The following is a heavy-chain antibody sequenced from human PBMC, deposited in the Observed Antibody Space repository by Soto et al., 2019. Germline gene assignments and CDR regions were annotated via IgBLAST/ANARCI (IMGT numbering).Heavy chain of an antibody. CDR1: GYTFTNYY. J-gene: IGHJ4*02. CDR2: INPNSGGT. V-gene: IGHV1-2*02. CDR3: ARQLAYCGGDCYTEPIDY. D-gene: IGHD2-21*02. Sequence: QAQLVQSGAEVKKPGASVKVSCKASGYTFTNYYMHWVRQAPGQGLEWMGWINPNSGGTKYAQKFQGRVTMTSDTSISTAYMDLSRLRSDDSAVYYCARQLAYCGGDCYTEPIDYWGQGTLVTVSS.